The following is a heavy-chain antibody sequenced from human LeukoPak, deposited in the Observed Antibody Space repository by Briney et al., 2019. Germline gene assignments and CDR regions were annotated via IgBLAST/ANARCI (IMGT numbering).Heavy chain of an antibody. CDR3: ARRSLKVYYYYYMDV. J-gene: IGHJ6*03. D-gene: IGHD3-16*02. V-gene: IGHV4-39*07. Sequence: PSETLSLTCTVSGGSISSYYWGWIRQPPGKGLEWIGSIDYSGGTYYIPSLKGRITISPDTSKNHFSLELSSVTAADTAVYYCARRSLKVYYYYYMDVWGKGTTVTVSS. CDR2: IDYSGGT. CDR1: GGSISSYY.